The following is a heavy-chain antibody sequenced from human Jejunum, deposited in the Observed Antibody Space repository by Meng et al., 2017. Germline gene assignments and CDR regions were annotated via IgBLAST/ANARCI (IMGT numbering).Heavy chain of an antibody. CDR2: IHHSGST. V-gene: IGHV4-4*02. D-gene: IGHD1-26*01. Sequence: QVPLQESGPGLLKPSGTLSLTCAVSGCSISTSEWWSWVRQPPGKGLEWIGEIHHSGSTNYNPSLKSRVTISVDKSKNQFSLKLNSVTAADTAVYYCAREWSGSYRHFDYWGQGTLVTVSS. CDR3: AREWSGSYRHFDY. J-gene: IGHJ4*02. CDR1: GCSISTSEW.